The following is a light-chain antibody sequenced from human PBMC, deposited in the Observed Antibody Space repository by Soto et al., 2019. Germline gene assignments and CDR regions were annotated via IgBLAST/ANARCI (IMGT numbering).Light chain of an antibody. V-gene: IGKV1-27*01. CDR2: AAS. CDR1: QSISEY. J-gene: IGKJ1*01. CDR3: QKYNSAPTWT. Sequence: DIQMTQSPSSLSASVGDTVTFTCRASQSISEYLNWYQQKPGKVPKLLIYAASTLQSGVPSRFSGSGSGTDFTLTISSLQPEDVATYYCQKYNSAPTWTFGQGTKVDIK.